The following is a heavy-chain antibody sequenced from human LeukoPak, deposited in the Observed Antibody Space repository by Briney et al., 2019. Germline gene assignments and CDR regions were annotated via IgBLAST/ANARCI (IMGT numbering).Heavy chain of an antibody. D-gene: IGHD6-19*01. J-gene: IGHJ4*02. V-gene: IGHV3-9*01. CDR1: GFTFDDYA. Sequence: PGRSLRLSCAASGFTFDDYAMHWVRQAPGKGLEWVSGISWNSGSIGYADSVKGRFTISRDNAKNSLYLQMNSLRAEDTALYYCAKAWGVEQWLVRVFDYWGQGTLVTVSS. CDR3: AKAWGVEQWLVRVFDY. CDR2: ISWNSGSI.